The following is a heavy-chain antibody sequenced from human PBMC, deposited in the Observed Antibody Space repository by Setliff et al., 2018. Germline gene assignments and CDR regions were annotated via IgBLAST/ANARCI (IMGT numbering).Heavy chain of an antibody. CDR3: ARVQGAVGAVMIPLDL. Sequence: ASVKVSCKASGYTFTNYALNWVRQAPGQAPEWLGMINTYSGQPTYAQAFGGRFVFSLDTSANTAYLEINSLKSDDTATYYCARVQGAVGAVMIPLDLWGQGTLGTSPQ. D-gene: IGHD2-21*01. J-gene: IGHJ5*02. CDR2: INTYSGQP. CDR1: GYTFTNYA. V-gene: IGHV7-4-1*02.